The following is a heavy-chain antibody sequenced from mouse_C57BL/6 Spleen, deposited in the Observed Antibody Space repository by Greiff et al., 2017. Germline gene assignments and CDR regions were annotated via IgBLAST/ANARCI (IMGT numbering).Heavy chain of an antibody. J-gene: IGHJ4*01. CDR3: ARGIYDGYYDYAMDY. D-gene: IGHD2-3*01. CDR2: IHPNSGST. V-gene: IGHV1-64*01. CDR1: GYTFTSYW. Sequence: VQLQQPGAELVKPGASVTLSCKASGYTFTSYWMHWVKQRPGQGLEWIGMIHPNSGSTNYNEKFKSKATLTVDKSSSTAYMQLSSLTSEDSAVYYCARGIYDGYYDYAMDYWGQGTSVTVSS.